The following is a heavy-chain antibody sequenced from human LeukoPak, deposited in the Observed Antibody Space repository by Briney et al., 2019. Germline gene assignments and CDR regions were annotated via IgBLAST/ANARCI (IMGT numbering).Heavy chain of an antibody. D-gene: IGHD2-8*01. V-gene: IGHV1-2*02. CDR1: GDTFSGYY. CDR3: AEMADGAFGV. J-gene: IGHJ3*01. CDR2: MNPKSGGT. Sequence: GASVKVSSKASGDTFSGYYVHWVRQAPGQGLEWMGWMNPKSGGTNYAQKFQGRVTMTREMSISTAYMGLSRLRSDDTAVYYCAEMADGAFGVWGQGTMVTVSS.